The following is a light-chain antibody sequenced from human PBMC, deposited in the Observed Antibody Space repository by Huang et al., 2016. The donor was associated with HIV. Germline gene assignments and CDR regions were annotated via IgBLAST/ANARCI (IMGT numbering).Light chain of an antibody. CDR3: QQRSNWPGT. CDR2: DSS. V-gene: IGKV3-11*01. CDR1: QSVSTY. Sequence: ETVLTQSPATLSLSPGERATLSCRASQSVSTYLAWYQQKPGQAPRPLIYDSSIRAPGTPARFSGSGSGTDFTLTISSLEPEDFAIYYCQQRSNWPGTFGQGTKLEIK. J-gene: IGKJ2*01.